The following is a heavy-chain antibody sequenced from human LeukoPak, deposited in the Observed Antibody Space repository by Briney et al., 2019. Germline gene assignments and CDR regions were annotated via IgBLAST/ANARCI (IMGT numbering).Heavy chain of an antibody. V-gene: IGHV3-66*04. Sequence: GGSLRLSCAASGFTVSSNYMNWVRQAPGKGLEWVSVIYSGGITYYADSVKGRFTISRDNSKNTLYLQMNSLRAEDTAVYYCARRAGAYSHPYDYWGQGTLVTVSS. CDR3: ARRAGAYSHPYDY. CDR1: GFTVSSNY. J-gene: IGHJ4*02. CDR2: IYSGGIT. D-gene: IGHD4/OR15-4a*01.